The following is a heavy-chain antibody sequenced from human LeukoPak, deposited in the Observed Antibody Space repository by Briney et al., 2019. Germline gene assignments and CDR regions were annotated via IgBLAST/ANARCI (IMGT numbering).Heavy chain of an antibody. Sequence: GGSLRLSCAASGFTVSNNYMTWVRQAPGKGLEWVSVIYSGGSTYYADSVKGRFTTSRDNSRNTLYLQMNSLRAEDTAVYYCARGSSGYYYPAAHFDYWGQGTLVTVSS. J-gene: IGHJ4*02. CDR3: ARGSSGYYYPAAHFDY. D-gene: IGHD3-22*01. CDR2: IYSGGST. V-gene: IGHV3-53*01. CDR1: GFTVSNNY.